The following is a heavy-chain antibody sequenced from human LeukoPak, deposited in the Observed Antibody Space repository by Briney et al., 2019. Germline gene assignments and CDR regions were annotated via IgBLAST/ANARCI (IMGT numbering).Heavy chain of an antibody. Sequence: GGSLRLSCAASGFTFSSYAMSWVRQARGKGLEWVSAISGSGGSTYYADSVKGRFTISRDNSKNTLYLQMNSLRAEDTAVYYCAKDTPRYCSSTSCYPNWFDPWGQGTLVTVSS. V-gene: IGHV3-23*01. J-gene: IGHJ5*02. CDR1: GFTFSSYA. CDR2: ISGSGGST. D-gene: IGHD2-2*01. CDR3: AKDTPRYCSSTSCYPNWFDP.